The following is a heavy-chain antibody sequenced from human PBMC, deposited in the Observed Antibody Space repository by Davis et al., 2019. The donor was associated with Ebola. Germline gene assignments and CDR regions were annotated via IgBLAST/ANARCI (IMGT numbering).Heavy chain of an antibody. CDR3: TRAGSWHWFDP. J-gene: IGHJ5*02. CDR1: CFPFETHW. D-gene: IGHD6-13*01. CDR2: INYNGAST. Sequence: GESLKIPCAASCFPFETHWMHWVRQAPGKGLEWVSRINYNGASTDYADSGRGRFTITKDNAKNTLYLQMSSLRIDDTAVYYCTRAGSWHWFDPWGQGTVVTVSS. V-gene: IGHV3-74*01.